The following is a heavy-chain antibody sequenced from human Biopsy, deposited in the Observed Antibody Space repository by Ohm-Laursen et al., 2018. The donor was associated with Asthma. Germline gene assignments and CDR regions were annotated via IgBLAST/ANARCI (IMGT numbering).Heavy chain of an antibody. CDR1: GGTFNTYV. D-gene: IGHD2-2*01. Sequence: PSVTASCKSLGGTFNTYVIGWVRQAPGQGLEWMGGINSVFGTTTYPQKFQDRVTITADDSPSTVYMELSSLRSEDTAVYYCARKAGSCISRTCYSLDFWGQGTLVTVSS. CDR2: INSVFGTT. J-gene: IGHJ4*02. CDR3: ARKAGSCISRTCYSLDF. V-gene: IGHV1-69*01.